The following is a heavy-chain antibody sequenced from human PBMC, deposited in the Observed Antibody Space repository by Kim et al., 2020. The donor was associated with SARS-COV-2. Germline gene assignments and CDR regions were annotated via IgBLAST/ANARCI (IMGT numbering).Heavy chain of an antibody. J-gene: IGHJ4*02. V-gene: IGHV3-23*01. CDR3: AKPGRPGFVVVTATHFDY. Sequence: GSLRLSCAASGFTFSSYAMSWVRQAPGKGLEWVSAISGSGGSTYYADSVKGRFTISRDNSKNTLYLQMNSLRAEDTAVYYCAKPGRPGFVVVTATHFDYWGQGTLVTVSS. CDR2: ISGSGGST. CDR1: GFTFSSYA. D-gene: IGHD2-21*02.